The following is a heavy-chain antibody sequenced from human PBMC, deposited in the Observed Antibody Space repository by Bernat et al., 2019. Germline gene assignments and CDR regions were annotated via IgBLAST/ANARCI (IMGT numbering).Heavy chain of an antibody. CDR1: GGTFSSYT. CDR3: ARGDYGGYSPEKY. CDR2: IIPILGIA. D-gene: IGHD4-17*01. J-gene: IGHJ4*02. Sequence: QVQLVQSGAEVKKPGSSVKVSCKASGGTFSSYTISWVRQAPGQGLEWMGRIIPILGIANYAQKFQGRVTITADKSTSTAYMELSSLRSEDTAVYYCARGDYGGYSPEKYWGQGTLVTVSS. V-gene: IGHV1-69*02.